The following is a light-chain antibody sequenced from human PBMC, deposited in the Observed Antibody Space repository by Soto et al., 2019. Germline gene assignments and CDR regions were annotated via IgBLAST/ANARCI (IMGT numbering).Light chain of an antibody. CDR2: EVT. J-gene: IGLJ2*01. CDR1: SSDVGGYKY. V-gene: IGLV2-8*01. Sequence: QSALTQHPSASGSPGQSVTISCTGTSSDVGGYKYVSWYQHHPGKAPKVVIYEVTKRPSGVPDRFSGSQSGNTASLTVSGLQAEDEADYYCSSYGGTNNVVFGGGTKLTVL. CDR3: SSYGGTNNVV.